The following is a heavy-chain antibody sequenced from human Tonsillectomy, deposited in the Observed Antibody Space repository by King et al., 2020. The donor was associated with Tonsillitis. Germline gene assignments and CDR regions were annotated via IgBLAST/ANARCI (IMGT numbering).Heavy chain of an antibody. CDR3: ARAPRATVTTDWFDP. Sequence: QLVQSGAEVKKPGASVKVSCKASGYTFTSYAMHWVRQAPGQRLEWMGWINAGNGNTKYSQKFQGRVPITRDTSASTAYMELSSLRSEGTAVYYCARAPRATVTTDWFDPWGQGTVVTVSS. V-gene: IGHV1-3*01. J-gene: IGHJ5*02. D-gene: IGHD4-17*01. CDR2: INAGNGNT. CDR1: GYTFTSYA.